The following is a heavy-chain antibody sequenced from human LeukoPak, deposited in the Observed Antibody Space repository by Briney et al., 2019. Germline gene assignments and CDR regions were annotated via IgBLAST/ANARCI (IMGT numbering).Heavy chain of an antibody. J-gene: IGHJ6*02. CDR3: ARVNIVVVPAAHSGGMDV. D-gene: IGHD2-2*01. V-gene: IGHV4-34*01. CDR1: GGSFSGYF. CDR2: INDRGST. Sequence: TSETQSLTCAVYGGSFSGYFWSWIRQPPRKGLEWIGEINDRGSTNYNPALNSRVTISVDTSKNQVSLRLSSVTAADTALYYCARVNIVVVPAAHSGGMDVWGRGTTVTVPS.